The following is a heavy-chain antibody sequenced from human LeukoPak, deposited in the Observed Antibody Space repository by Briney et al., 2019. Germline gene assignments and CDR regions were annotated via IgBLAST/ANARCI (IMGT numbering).Heavy chain of an antibody. J-gene: IGHJ4*02. D-gene: IGHD3-22*01. Sequence: SGPTLVNPTQTLTLTCTFSGFSLSASGVGVAWIRQPPGKALEWLALIYWDDDIRYSPSLKSRLSITKDTSKNQVVLTMTNVDLVDTATYYCARYDSSGHNFDYWGQGTLVTVSS. V-gene: IGHV2-5*02. CDR1: GFSLSASGVG. CDR3: ARYDSSGHNFDY. CDR2: IYWDDDI.